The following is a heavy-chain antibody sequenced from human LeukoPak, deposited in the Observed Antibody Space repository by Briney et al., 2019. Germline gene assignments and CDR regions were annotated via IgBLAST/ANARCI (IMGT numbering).Heavy chain of an antibody. D-gene: IGHD3-16*01. J-gene: IGHJ4*02. CDR3: ASGGGRRRFDY. CDR2: IFTSGIT. V-gene: IGHV4-4*07. CDR1: GGSISLYY. Sequence: SETLSLTCTVSGGSISLYYWNWIRQPAGKGLEWIGRIFTSGITNYNPSLKSRVTMSVDTSKSQFSLALSSVTAADTAVYYCASGGGRRRFDYWGQGTLVTVSS.